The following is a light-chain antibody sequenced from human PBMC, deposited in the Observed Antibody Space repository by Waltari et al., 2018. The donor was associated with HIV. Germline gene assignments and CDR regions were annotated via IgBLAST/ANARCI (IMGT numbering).Light chain of an antibody. Sequence: IVLTQSPATLSFSPGKRAPLSCRASQSVSNSLIWYQQKPGQAPRLLIYDASNRATGVPARFSGSGSGTDFTLTISSLEPEDFAVYYCQQRSNWPPITFGGGTKVEIK. CDR1: QSVSNS. CDR2: DAS. V-gene: IGKV3-11*01. CDR3: QQRSNWPPIT. J-gene: IGKJ4*01.